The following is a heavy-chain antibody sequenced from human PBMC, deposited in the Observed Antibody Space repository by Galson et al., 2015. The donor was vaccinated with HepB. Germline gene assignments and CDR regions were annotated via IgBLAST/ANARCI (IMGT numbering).Heavy chain of an antibody. J-gene: IGHJ4*02. D-gene: IGHD6-19*01. CDR1: GYTFTSYA. CDR2: INTNTGNP. Sequence: SVKVSCKASGYTFTSYAMNWVRQAPGQGLEWMGWINTNTGNPTYAQGFTGRFVFSLDTSVSTAYLQISSLKAEDTAVYYCARRVSSGWFDGETFDYWGQGTLVTVSS. V-gene: IGHV7-4-1*02. CDR3: ARRVSSGWFDGETFDY.